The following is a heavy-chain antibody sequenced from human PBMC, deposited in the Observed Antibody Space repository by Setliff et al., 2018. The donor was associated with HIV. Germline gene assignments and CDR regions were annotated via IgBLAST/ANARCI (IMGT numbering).Heavy chain of an antibody. D-gene: IGHD5-18*01. CDR1: GGSISSSSYY. CDR2: IYYSEST. J-gene: IGHJ6*03. V-gene: IGHV4-39*01. Sequence: SETLSLTCTVSGGSISSSSYYWGWIRQPPGKGLEWIGSIYYSESTYYNPSLKSRVTISVDTSKNQFSLKLSSVTAADTAVYYCARHNTGYSYGYDYYYYYMDVWGKGTTVTVSS. CDR3: ARHNTGYSYGYDYYYYYMDV.